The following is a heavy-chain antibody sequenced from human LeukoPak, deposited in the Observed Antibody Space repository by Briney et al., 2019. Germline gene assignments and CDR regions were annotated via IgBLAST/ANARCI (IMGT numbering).Heavy chain of an antibody. Sequence: SETLSLTCAVSGGSISSGGYSWSWIRQPPGKGLGWVGYIYHSGSTSYNPSLKSRVTISVDRSKNQFSLKLTSVTAADTAVYYCARLGNRDGYNYFLDYWGQGILVTVSS. CDR2: IYHSGST. CDR3: ARLGNRDGYNYFLDY. CDR1: GGSISSGGYS. V-gene: IGHV4-30-2*01. J-gene: IGHJ4*02. D-gene: IGHD5-24*01.